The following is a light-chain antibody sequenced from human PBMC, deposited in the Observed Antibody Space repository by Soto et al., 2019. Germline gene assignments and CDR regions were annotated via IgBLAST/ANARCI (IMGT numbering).Light chain of an antibody. CDR2: KAS. CDR1: QSISSW. Sequence: DIQMTQSPSTLSASVGDRVTITCRASQSISSWLAWYQQKPGKAPKVLISKASSLESGVPSRFSGSGSGTEFTLTTSSLQPDDFASYYCQQYSSYSPWTFGQGTKVDIK. CDR3: QQYSSYSPWT. J-gene: IGKJ1*01. V-gene: IGKV1-5*03.